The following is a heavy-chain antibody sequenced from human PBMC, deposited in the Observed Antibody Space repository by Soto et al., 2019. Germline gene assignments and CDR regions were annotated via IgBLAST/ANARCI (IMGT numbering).Heavy chain of an antibody. CDR3: ARDIASYAYGEGY. CDR1: GGSINSYW. CDR2: VYSSGTT. Sequence: SETLSLTCTVSGGSINSYWWSWIRQPAGKGLEWIGRVYSSGTTDYNPSLNSRATMSVETSKNQFSLKLSSVTAADTAVYYCARDIASYAYGEGYWGQGIQVTVSS. J-gene: IGHJ4*02. V-gene: IGHV4-4*07. D-gene: IGHD2-21*01.